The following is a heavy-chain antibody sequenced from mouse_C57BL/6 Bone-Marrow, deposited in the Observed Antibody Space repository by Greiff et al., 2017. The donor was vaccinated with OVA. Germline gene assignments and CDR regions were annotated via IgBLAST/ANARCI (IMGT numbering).Heavy chain of an antibody. Sequence: QVQLQQSGAELVRPGTSVKVSCKASGYAFTNYLIEWVKQRPGQGLEWIGVINPGSGGTNYNEKFKGKATLTADKSSSTAYMQLSSLTSEDSAVYCCARSSYYGSSYLWYFDYWGQGTTLTVSS. J-gene: IGHJ2*01. CDR2: INPGSGGT. D-gene: IGHD1-1*01. CDR3: ARSSYYGSSYLWYFDY. CDR1: GYAFTNYL. V-gene: IGHV1-54*01.